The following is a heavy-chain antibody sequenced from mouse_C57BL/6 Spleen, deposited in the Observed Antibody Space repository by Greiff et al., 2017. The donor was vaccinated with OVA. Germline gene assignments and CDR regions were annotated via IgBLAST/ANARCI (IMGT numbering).Heavy chain of an antibody. CDR3: ARSDSNSYYYAMDY. CDR1: GYSFTGYF. D-gene: IGHD2-5*01. Sequence: EVQLQESGPELVKPGDSVKISCKASGYSFTGYFMNWVMQSHGKSLEWIGRINPYNGDTFYNQKFKGKATLTVDKSSSTAHMELRSLTSEDSAVYYCARSDSNSYYYAMDYWGQGTSVTVSS. J-gene: IGHJ4*01. V-gene: IGHV1-20*01. CDR2: INPYNGDT.